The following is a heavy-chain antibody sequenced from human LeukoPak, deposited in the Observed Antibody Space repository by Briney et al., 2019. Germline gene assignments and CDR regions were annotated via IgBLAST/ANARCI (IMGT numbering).Heavy chain of an antibody. CDR1: GFTFSSYG. J-gene: IGHJ3*02. D-gene: IGHD3-3*01. CDR3: AHHGGGTIRLGAFDI. CDR2: ISYDGSNK. Sequence: GGSLRLSCAASGFTFSSYGMHWVRQAPGKGLEWVAVISYDGSNKYYVDSVKGRFTISRDNSKNTLYLQMSSLRAEDTAVYYCAHHGGGTIRLGAFDIWGQGTMVTVSS. V-gene: IGHV3-30*03.